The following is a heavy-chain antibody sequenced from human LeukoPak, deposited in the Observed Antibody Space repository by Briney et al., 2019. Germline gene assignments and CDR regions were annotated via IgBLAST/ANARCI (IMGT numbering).Heavy chain of an antibody. CDR2: ISAYSGNT. V-gene: IGHV1-18*01. CDR3: ARDSDGSGSYKNDY. CDR1: GYTFTSYG. D-gene: IGHD3-10*01. J-gene: IGHJ4*02. Sequence: ASVKVSCKASGYTFTSYGISWVRQAPGQGLEWMGWISAYSGNTNYAQKLQGRVTMTTDTSTSTAYMELRSLRSDDTAVYYCARDSDGSGSYKNDYWGQGTLVTVAS.